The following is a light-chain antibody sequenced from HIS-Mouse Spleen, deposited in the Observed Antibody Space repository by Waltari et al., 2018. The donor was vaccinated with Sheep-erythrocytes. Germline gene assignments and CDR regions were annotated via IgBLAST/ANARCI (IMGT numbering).Light chain of an antibody. J-gene: IGLJ3*02. V-gene: IGLV3-1*01. CDR3: SSYAGSNNWV. CDR2: QDS. CDR1: KLGDKY. Sequence: SYELTQPPSVSVSPGQTASITCPGHKLGDKYACWYQQKPGQSPVLVIYQDSKRPSGIPDRFSGSKSGNTASLTVSGLQAEDEADYYCSSYAGSNNWVFGGGTKLTVL.